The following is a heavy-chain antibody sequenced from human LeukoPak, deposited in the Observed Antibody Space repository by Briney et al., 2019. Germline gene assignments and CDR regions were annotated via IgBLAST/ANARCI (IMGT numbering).Heavy chain of an antibody. D-gene: IGHD2-15*01. J-gene: IGHJ4*02. V-gene: IGHV3-11*01. CDR2: ISSSGSTI. Sequence: GGSLRLSCAASRFTFSDYYMSWIRQAPGKGLEWVSYISSSGSTIYYADSVKGRFTISRDNAKNSLYLQMNSLRAEDTAVYYCARERRIPGLPYYFDYWGQGTLVTVSS. CDR1: RFTFSDYY. CDR3: ARERRIPGLPYYFDY.